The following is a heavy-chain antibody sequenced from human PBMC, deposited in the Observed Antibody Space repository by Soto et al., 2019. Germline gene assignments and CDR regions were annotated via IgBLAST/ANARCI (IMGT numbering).Heavy chain of an antibody. D-gene: IGHD6-13*01. CDR2: IIPLFRTA. J-gene: IGHJ5*02. V-gene: IGHV1-69*01. Sequence: QVQLVQSGAEVKKPGSSVKVSCKASGGNFSTSAISWVRQAPGQGLEWMGGIIPLFRTANYAQRFQGRVTITADDSTSTGYLELSSLRSEDTAGYYWARNGGGAAIGSGWFDPWGQGTLVTVSS. CDR3: ARNGGGAAIGSGWFDP. CDR1: GGNFSTSA.